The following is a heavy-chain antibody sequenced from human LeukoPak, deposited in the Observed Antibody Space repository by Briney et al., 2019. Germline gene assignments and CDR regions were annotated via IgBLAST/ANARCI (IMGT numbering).Heavy chain of an antibody. J-gene: IGHJ4*02. V-gene: IGHV3-30*03. CDR1: GFTFSSYG. Sequence: PGGSLRLSCAASGFTFSSYGMHWVRQAPGKGLEWVAVISYDGSNKYYADSVKGRFTISRDNSKNTLYLQMNSLRAEDTAMYYCASLTGYSSSWYEFDYWGQGTLVTVSS. CDR3: ASLTGYSSSWYEFDY. CDR2: ISYDGSNK. D-gene: IGHD6-13*01.